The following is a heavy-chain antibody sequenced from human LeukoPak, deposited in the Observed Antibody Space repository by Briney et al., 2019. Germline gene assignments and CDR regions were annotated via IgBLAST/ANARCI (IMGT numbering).Heavy chain of an antibody. CDR2: ISYDGSNK. Sequence: GGSLRLSCAASGFTFSSYAMHWVRQAPGKGLEWVAVISYDGSNKYYADSVKGRFTISRDNSKNTLYLQMNSLRAEDMAVYYCARNYCSSTSCYTGEGMDVWGQGTTVTVSS. D-gene: IGHD2-2*02. CDR1: GFTFSSYA. V-gene: IGHV3-30-3*01. J-gene: IGHJ6*02. CDR3: ARNYCSSTSCYTGEGMDV.